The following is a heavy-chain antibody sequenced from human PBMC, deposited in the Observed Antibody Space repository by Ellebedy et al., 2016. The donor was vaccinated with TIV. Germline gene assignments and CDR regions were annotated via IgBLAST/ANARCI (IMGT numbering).Heavy chain of an antibody. D-gene: IGHD7-27*01. CDR2: INSDGSST. J-gene: IGHJ4*02. CDR3: ARDHPLGIENFDY. Sequence: GESLKISCAASGFTFSDHYMSWIRQAPGKGLVWVSRINSDGSSTSYADSVKGRFTISRDNAKNTLYLQMNSLRAEDTAVYYCARDHPLGIENFDYWGQGTLVTVSS. CDR1: GFTFSDHY. V-gene: IGHV3-74*01.